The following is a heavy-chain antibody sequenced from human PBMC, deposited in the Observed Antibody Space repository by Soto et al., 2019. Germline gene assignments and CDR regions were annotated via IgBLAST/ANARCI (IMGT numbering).Heavy chain of an antibody. CDR1: GYTFTSYG. CDR3: ARDLGGSYYAPVDY. D-gene: IGHD1-26*01. CDR2: ISAYNGNT. V-gene: IGHV1-18*01. J-gene: IGHJ4*02. Sequence: QVQLVQSGAEVKKPGASVKVSCKASGYTFTSYGITWVRQAPGQGLEWMGWISAYNGNTKNAQKPQGRVTTTTDTSTSTAYMELRSLRSDDTAVYYCARDLGGSYYAPVDYWGQGTLVTVSS.